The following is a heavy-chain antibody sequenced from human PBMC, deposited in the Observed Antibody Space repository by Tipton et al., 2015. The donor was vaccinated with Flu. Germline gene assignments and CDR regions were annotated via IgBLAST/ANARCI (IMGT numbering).Heavy chain of an antibody. CDR2: IYTSGST. CDR1: GGSISSYY. Sequence: TLSLTCTVSGGSISSYYWSWIRQPAGKGLEWIGRIYTSGSTNYNPSLKSRVTISVDTSKNQFSLKLSSVTAADTAVYYCARKTIFGVVRAFDYWGQGTLVTVSS. CDR3: ARKTIFGVVRAFDY. D-gene: IGHD3-3*01. J-gene: IGHJ4*02. V-gene: IGHV4-4*07.